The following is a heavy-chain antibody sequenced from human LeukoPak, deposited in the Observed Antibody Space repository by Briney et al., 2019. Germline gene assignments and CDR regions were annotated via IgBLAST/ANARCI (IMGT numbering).Heavy chain of an antibody. CDR3: TTCQRGRYFDWSFDY. CDR2: KSKTDGGTT. D-gene: IGHD3-9*01. CDR1: GFTFSNAW. V-gene: IGHV3-15*01. J-gene: IGHJ4*02. Sequence: GGSLRLSCAASGFTFSNAWMSWVRQAPGKGLEWIGRKSKTDGGTTNYAAPVKGRFTISRDDSKNTLYLQMNSLKTEDTAVYYCTTCQRGRYFDWSFDYWGQGTLVTVSS.